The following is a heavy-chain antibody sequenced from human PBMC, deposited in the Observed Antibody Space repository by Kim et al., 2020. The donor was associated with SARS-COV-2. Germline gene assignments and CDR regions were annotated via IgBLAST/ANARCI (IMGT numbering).Heavy chain of an antibody. CDR2: IYYSGST. D-gene: IGHD3-10*01. CDR1: GGSISSYY. CDR3: ATYYYGSGKGYDAFDI. J-gene: IGHJ3*02. V-gene: IGHV4-59*01. Sequence: SETLSLTCTVSGGSISSYYWSWIRQPPGKGLEWIGYIYYSGSTNYNPSLKSRVTISVDTSKNQFSLKLSSVTAADTAVYYCATYYYGSGKGYDAFDIWG.